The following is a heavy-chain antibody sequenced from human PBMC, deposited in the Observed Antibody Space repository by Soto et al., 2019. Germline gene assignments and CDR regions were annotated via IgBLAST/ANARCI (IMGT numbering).Heavy chain of an antibody. V-gene: IGHV4-34*01. CDR3: ARFYRPTVTTGLYYYYYGMDV. CDR2: INHSGST. D-gene: IGHD4-17*01. J-gene: IGHJ6*02. Sequence: ETLSLTCAVYGGSFSGYYWSWIRQPPGKGLEWIGEINHSGSTNYNPSLKSRVTISVDTSKNQFSLKLSSVTAADTAVYYCARFYRPTVTTGLYYYYYGMDVWGQGTTVTVSS. CDR1: GGSFSGYY.